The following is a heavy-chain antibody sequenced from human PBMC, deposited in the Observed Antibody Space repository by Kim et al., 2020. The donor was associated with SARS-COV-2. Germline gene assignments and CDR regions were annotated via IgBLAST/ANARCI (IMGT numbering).Heavy chain of an antibody. Sequence: GGSLRLSCAASGFTFSSYSMNWVRQAPGKGLEWVSSISSSSSYIYYADSVKGRFTISRDNAKNSLYLQMNSLRAEDTAVHYCAREGIAAAGRDFDYWGQGTLVTVSS. J-gene: IGHJ4*02. D-gene: IGHD6-13*01. V-gene: IGHV3-21*01. CDR3: AREGIAAAGRDFDY. CDR2: ISSSSSYI. CDR1: GFTFSSYS.